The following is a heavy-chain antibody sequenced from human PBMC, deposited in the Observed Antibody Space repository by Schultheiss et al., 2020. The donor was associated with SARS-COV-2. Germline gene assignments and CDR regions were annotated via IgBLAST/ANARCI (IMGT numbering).Heavy chain of an antibody. J-gene: IGHJ6*02. V-gene: IGHV4-4*07. Sequence: SETLSLTCTVSGGSISSYYWSWIRQPAGKGLEWIGRIYTSGSTNYNPSLKSRVTMSVDTSKNQFSLQLNSVTPEDTAVYYCARGEWNQLACMDVWGQGTTVTVSS. CDR2: IYTSGST. CDR3: ARGEWNQLACMDV. D-gene: IGHD1-14*01. CDR1: GGSISSYY.